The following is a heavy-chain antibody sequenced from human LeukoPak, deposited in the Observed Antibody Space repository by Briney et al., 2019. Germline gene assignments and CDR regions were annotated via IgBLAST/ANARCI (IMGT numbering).Heavy chain of an antibody. CDR3: TTTYYYDSSGRPIFDY. J-gene: IGHJ4*02. D-gene: IGHD3-22*01. V-gene: IGHV3-73*01. CDR2: IRSKANSYAT. CDR1: GFTFSGSA. Sequence: PGGSLRLSCAASGFTFSGSAMHWVRQASGKGLEWVGRIRSKANSYATAYAASVKGRFTISRDDSKNTAYLQMNSLKTEDTAVYYCTTTYYYDSSGRPIFDYWGQGTLVTVSS.